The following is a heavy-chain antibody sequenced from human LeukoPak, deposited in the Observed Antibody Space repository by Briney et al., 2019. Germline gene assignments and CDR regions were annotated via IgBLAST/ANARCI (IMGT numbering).Heavy chain of an antibody. CDR2: IRSKPQGGTT. CDR3: TTRETDY. J-gene: IGHJ4*02. CDR1: GFTFSDYG. V-gene: IGHV3-49*04. D-gene: IGHD5-24*01. Sequence: GGSLRLSCTTSGFTFSDYGVSWVRQAPGKGLEWVGFIRSKPQGGTTEYAASVKDRFTISRDDLKNTLYLQMNSLKTEDTAVYYCTTRETDYWGQGTLVTVSS.